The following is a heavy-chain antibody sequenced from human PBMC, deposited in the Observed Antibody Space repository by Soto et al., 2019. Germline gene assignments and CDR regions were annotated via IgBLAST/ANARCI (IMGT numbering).Heavy chain of an antibody. CDR1: GFTFSSYW. J-gene: IGHJ5*02. Sequence: PGGSLRLSCAASGFTFSSYWMSWVRQAPGKGLEWVANIKQDGSEKYYVDSVEGRFTISRDNAKNSLYLQMNSLRAEDTAVYYCAREVRQLYHNWFDPWGQGTLVTVSS. D-gene: IGHD6-13*01. V-gene: IGHV3-7*01. CDR2: IKQDGSEK. CDR3: AREVRQLYHNWFDP.